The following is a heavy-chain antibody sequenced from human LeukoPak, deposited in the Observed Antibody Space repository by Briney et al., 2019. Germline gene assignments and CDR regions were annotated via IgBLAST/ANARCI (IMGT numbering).Heavy chain of an antibody. J-gene: IGHJ4*02. CDR3: AKDMGWELSYFVY. V-gene: IGHV3-30*02. CDR1: GFTFDDYA. CDR2: IRYDGSNK. D-gene: IGHD1-26*01. Sequence: GGSLRLSCAASGFTFDDYAMHWVRQAPGKGLEWVAFIRYDGSNKYYADSVKGRFTISRDNSKNTLYLQMNSLRAEDTAVYYCAKDMGWELSYFVYWGQGTLVTVSS.